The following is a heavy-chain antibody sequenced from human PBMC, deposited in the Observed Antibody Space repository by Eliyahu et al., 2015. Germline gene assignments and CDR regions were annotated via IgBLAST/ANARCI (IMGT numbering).Heavy chain of an antibody. J-gene: IGHJ4*02. CDR2: ISSDGSGA. Sequence: EVQLVESGXXLVQPGGSXXXXCAAXGFTFSTYWMHWFRQAPGKGLVWVSRISSDGSGASYADSVKGRFTISRDNAKNTLYLHMNSLRAEDTAVYYCARAGGFSYGDYWGQGTLVTVSS. D-gene: IGHD5-18*01. CDR3: ARAGGFSYGDY. CDR1: GFTFSTYW. V-gene: IGHV3-74*01.